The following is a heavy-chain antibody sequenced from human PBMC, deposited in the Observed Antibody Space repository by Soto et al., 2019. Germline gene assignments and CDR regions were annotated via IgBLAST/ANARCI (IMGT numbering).Heavy chain of an antibody. D-gene: IGHD6-19*01. CDR1: GFTFNSYG. V-gene: IGHV3-30*03. CDR3: AIAYSSGALDAFDI. CDR2: ISYDGSDK. J-gene: IGHJ3*02. Sequence: QVQLVESGGGVVQPGRSLRLSCAASGFTFNSYGMHWVRQAPGKGLEWVAVISYDGSDKYYADSVKGRFTISRDNSKNTLYLQTNSLRAEDTAVYYCAIAYSSGALDAFDIWGQGRMVTVSS.